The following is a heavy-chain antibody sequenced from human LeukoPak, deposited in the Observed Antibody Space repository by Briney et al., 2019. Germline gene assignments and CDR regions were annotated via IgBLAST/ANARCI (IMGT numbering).Heavy chain of an antibody. D-gene: IGHD4-17*01. CDR3: ASNQYGAYYYYGMDV. Sequence: GASVKVSCKASGYTFTSYGISWVRQAPGQGLEWMGWISAYNGNTNYAQKLQGRVTTTTDTSTSTACMELRSLRSDDTAVYYCASNQYGAYYYYGMDVWGKGTTVTVSS. CDR1: GYTFTSYG. J-gene: IGHJ6*04. CDR2: ISAYNGNT. V-gene: IGHV1-18*04.